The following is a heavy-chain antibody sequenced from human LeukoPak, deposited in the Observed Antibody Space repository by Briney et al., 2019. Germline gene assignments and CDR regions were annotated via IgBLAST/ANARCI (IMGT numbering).Heavy chain of an antibody. J-gene: IGHJ3*02. V-gene: IGHV3-74*03. D-gene: IGHD5-12*01. CDR1: GFTFSSYW. CDR2: INSGGSSI. Sequence: GGSLRLSCAASGFTFSSYWGHWVRQAPGKGLVWVSRINSGGSSIKSADSVKGRFTISRDNAKNPLYLQMNSLRAEDTAVYYCARGTAWGNGYETHAFGIWGQGTMVTVSS. CDR3: ARGTAWGNGYETHAFGI.